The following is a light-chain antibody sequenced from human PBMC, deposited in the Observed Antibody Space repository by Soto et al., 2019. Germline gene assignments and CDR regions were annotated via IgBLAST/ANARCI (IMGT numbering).Light chain of an antibody. CDR3: LQHNTYPLT. J-gene: IGKJ4*01. CDR2: AAS. Sequence: IRMTHSPSSLSASVGDRVTITCRSSQAIRNDVAWYQHKSGQAPTXLIYAASSLQSGVPSRFTGSGSGTELTIAISSLQPEDFETYDCLQHNTYPLTFGGGTKVDIK. V-gene: IGKV1-17*01. CDR1: QAIRND.